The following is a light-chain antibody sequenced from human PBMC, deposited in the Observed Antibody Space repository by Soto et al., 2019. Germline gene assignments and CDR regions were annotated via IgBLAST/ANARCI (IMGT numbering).Light chain of an antibody. CDR2: GAS. CDR1: QSVSSSY. V-gene: IGKV3-20*01. Sequence: EIVLTQSPGTLSLSPGERATLSCRASQSVSSSYLAWYQQKPCQAPSLLIYGASSRATGIPDRFSGSGSGTDFTLTISRLEPEDFAVYYCQQYGSSPWTFGQGTKVEIK. J-gene: IGKJ1*01. CDR3: QQYGSSPWT.